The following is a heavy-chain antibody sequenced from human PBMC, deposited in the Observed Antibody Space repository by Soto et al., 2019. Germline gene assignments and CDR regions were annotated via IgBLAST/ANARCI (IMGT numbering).Heavy chain of an antibody. CDR3: ARDSRGYSYCQGFDP. V-gene: IGHV1-69*13. CDR2: IIPIFGTA. Sequence: SVKVSCKASGGTFGSYAISWVRQAPGQGLEWMGGIIPIFGTANYAQKFQGRVTITADESTSTAYMELSSLRSGDTAVYYCARDSRGYSYCQGFDPWGQGTLVTVSS. J-gene: IGHJ5*02. D-gene: IGHD5-18*01. CDR1: GGTFGSYA.